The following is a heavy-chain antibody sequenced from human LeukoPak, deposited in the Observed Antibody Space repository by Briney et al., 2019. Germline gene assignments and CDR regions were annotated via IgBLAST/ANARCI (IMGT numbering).Heavy chain of an antibody. Sequence: PSETLSLTCTVSGGSISSYYWSWIRQPPGKGLEWIGYIYYSGSTNYNPSLKSRVTISVDTSKNQFSLKLSSVTAADTAVYYCARGVSIYYGSGRFDYWGQGTLVTVSS. CDR1: GGSISSYY. V-gene: IGHV4-59*01. CDR3: ARGVSIYYGSGRFDY. CDR2: IYYSGST. J-gene: IGHJ4*02. D-gene: IGHD3-10*01.